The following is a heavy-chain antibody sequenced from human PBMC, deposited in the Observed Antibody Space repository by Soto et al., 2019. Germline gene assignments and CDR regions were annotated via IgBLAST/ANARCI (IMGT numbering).Heavy chain of an antibody. CDR2: IYYSGST. J-gene: IGHJ4*02. D-gene: IGHD3-22*01. Sequence: SETLSLTCTVSGGSISSGDYYWSWIRQPPGKGLEWIGYIYYSGSTYYNPSLKSRVTISVDTSKNQFSLKLSSVTAADTAVYYCARTTKEVHYDRELDYWGQGTLVTVSS. CDR3: ARTTKEVHYDRELDY. CDR1: GGSISSGDYY. V-gene: IGHV4-30-4*01.